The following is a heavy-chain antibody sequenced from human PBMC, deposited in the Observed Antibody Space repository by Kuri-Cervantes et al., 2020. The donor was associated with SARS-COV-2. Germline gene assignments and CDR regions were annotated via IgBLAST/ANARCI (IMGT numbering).Heavy chain of an antibody. V-gene: IGHV3-69-1*02. CDR1: GFTFSDYY. J-gene: IGHJ4*02. Sequence: GESLKISCAASGFTFSDYYMNWVRQAPGKGLEWVSSISSSSTIYYADSVKGRFTISRDNAKNPLYLQMNSLRAEDTAVYYCSRDWAPGVAAREFDYWGQGTLVTVSS. D-gene: IGHD6-6*01. CDR2: ISSSSTI. CDR3: SRDWAPGVAAREFDY.